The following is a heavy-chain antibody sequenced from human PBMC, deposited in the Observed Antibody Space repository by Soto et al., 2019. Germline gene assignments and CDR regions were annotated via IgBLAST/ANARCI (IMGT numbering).Heavy chain of an antibody. CDR2: IKSKTDGGTT. CDR3: TTDSLLGDRGTTYYGMDV. J-gene: IGHJ6*02. CDR1: CCAFSWVF. V-gene: IGHV3-15*07. D-gene: IGHD1-7*01. Sequence: GSLRRSCSPCCCAFSWVFSKWVRQTPGKGLEWVGRIKSKTDGGTTDYAAPVKGRFTISRDDTKNTLYLQMNSLKTEDTAVYNCTTDSLLGDRGTTYYGMDVWGQGTTVTVSS.